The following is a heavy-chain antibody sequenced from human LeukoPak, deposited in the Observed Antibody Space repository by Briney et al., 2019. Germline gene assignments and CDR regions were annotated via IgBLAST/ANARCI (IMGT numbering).Heavy chain of an antibody. V-gene: IGHV4-30-2*01. CDR3: ARDLSLDY. CDR1: GGSISSGTYY. D-gene: IGHD2/OR15-2a*01. CDR2: IYHSGST. Sequence: SETLSLTCTVSGGSISSGTYYWSWIRQPPGKGLEWIGYIYHSGSTYYSPSLRSRVTISVDRSKNQFSLKLSSVTAADTAVYYCARDLSLDYWGQGTLVTVSS. J-gene: IGHJ4*02.